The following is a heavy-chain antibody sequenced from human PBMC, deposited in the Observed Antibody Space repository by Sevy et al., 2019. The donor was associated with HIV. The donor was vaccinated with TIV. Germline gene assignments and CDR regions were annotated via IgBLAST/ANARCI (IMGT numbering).Heavy chain of an antibody. D-gene: IGHD3-3*01. Sequence: GGSLRLSCAASGFTFSSYSMNWVRQAPGKGLEWVSSISSSSSYIYYEDSVKGRFTISRDNAKNSLYLQMNSLRAEDTAVYYCARDRSYYDFWSGHQGFDPWGQGTLVTVSS. CDR1: GFTFSSYS. CDR3: ARDRSYYDFWSGHQGFDP. V-gene: IGHV3-21*01. J-gene: IGHJ5*02. CDR2: ISSSSSYI.